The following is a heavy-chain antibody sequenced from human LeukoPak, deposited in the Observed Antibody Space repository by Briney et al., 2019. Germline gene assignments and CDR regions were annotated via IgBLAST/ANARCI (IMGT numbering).Heavy chain of an antibody. Sequence: PGGSLRLSCAASGFTFGSYAMHWVRQAPGKGLEWVAVISYDGSNKYYADSVKGRFTISRDNSKNTLYLQMNSLRAEDTAVYYCARDGDSSPFDYWGQGTLVTVSS. D-gene: IGHD3-22*01. J-gene: IGHJ4*02. CDR3: ARDGDSSPFDY. CDR2: ISYDGSNK. CDR1: GFTFGSYA. V-gene: IGHV3-30*01.